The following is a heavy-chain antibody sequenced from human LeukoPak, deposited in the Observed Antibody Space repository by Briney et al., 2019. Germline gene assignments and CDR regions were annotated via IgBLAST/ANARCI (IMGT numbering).Heavy chain of an antibody. CDR1: GFTFSKYA. CDR2: ISGIGDRT. V-gene: IGHV3-23*01. CDR3: AKMSGDMAAPFDF. D-gene: IGHD3-10*01. J-gene: IGHJ4*02. Sequence: GGSLRLSCAASGFTFSKYAMSWVRQAPGQGLEWVTGISGIGDRTKYADSVKGRIDISRDNSKSTLFLQMDSLRAEDTAIYYCAKMSGDMAAPFDFWGQGTLVTVSP.